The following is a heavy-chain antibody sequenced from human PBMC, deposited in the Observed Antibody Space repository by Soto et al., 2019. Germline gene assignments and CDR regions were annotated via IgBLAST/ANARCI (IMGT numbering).Heavy chain of an antibody. Sequence: SETLSLTCTVSGGSISSADYYWSWVRQPPGKGLESIGYIYYSGSTFFNPSLKSRVTISKDTSRNQFSLRLNSVTAADTAVYDCARVIVVTIGGMDVWGRGTTVTVS. D-gene: IGHD5-12*01. CDR2: IYYSGST. CDR1: GGSISSADYY. V-gene: IGHV4-30-4*01. CDR3: ARVIVVTIGGMDV. J-gene: IGHJ6*02.